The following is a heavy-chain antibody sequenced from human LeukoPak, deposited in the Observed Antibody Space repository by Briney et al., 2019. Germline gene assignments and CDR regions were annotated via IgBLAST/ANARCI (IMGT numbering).Heavy chain of an antibody. J-gene: IGHJ4*02. D-gene: IGHD3-10*01. CDR2: ISTYNGNT. CDR3: AREKGRGYFDY. CDR1: GYTFDIFC. V-gene: IGHV1-18*01. Sequence: GASVKVSCKTSGYTFDIFCISWVRQAPGQGLEWLGWISTYNGNTNYTQNLQGRITVTADASSTTVYMELRSLTYEDTAVYYCAREKGRGYFDYWGQGTLVTVSS.